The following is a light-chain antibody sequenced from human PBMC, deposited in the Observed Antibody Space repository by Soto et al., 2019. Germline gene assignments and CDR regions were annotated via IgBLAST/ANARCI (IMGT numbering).Light chain of an antibody. CDR2: AVS. V-gene: IGKV1-27*01. J-gene: IGKJ1*01. Sequence: IQMTQSPSSLSASIGDRVTISCRASQSISNDLAWYQQKPGKVPYLLIYAVSTSHSWLPSRFRGSGSGTDVSLTISSLPPEDVGTYYCENYNSAPRAFGQGTKVDIK. CDR3: ENYNSAPRA. CDR1: QSISND.